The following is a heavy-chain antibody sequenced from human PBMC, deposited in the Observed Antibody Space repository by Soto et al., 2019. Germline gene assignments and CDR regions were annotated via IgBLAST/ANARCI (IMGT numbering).Heavy chain of an antibody. D-gene: IGHD1-26*01. J-gene: IGHJ4*02. CDR3: AKDPSGGWGRPSDY. Sequence: EEQLLESGGGLVQPGGSLRLSCAASGFTFSSYAMSWVRQAPGKGLECVSAISGSGGSTFYADSVKGRFTISRDNSKNTLYLQMNSLRAADTDVYYCAKDPSGGWGRPSDYWGQGTLITVSS. CDR2: ISGSGGST. CDR1: GFTFSSYA. V-gene: IGHV3-23*01.